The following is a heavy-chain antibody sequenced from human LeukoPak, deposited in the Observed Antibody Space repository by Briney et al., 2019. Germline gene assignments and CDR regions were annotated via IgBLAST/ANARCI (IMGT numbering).Heavy chain of an antibody. CDR2: INPNSGGT. Sequence: ASVKVSCKASGYTFTGYYMHWVRQAPGQGREWMGRINPNSGGTNYAQKFQGRVTMTRDTSISTAYMELRRLRSDDTAVYYCARTFGGTKYYFDGGGQGTLVTVSS. CDR3: ARTFGGTKYYFDG. V-gene: IGHV1-2*06. D-gene: IGHD4-23*01. J-gene: IGHJ4*02. CDR1: GYTFTGYY.